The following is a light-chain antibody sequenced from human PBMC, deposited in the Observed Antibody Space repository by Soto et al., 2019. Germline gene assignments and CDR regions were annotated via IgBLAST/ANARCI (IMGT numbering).Light chain of an antibody. J-gene: IGLJ1*01. CDR2: EVS. V-gene: IGLV2-8*01. CDR1: SIDIGGYNY. Sequence: QSALTTAPSASASPGQSLSISCPGTSIDIGGYNYVSWYQQYPGKAPKLMIYEVSKRPSGVPDRFSGSKSGNTPSLTVSGLQAEDEADYYCSSYAGSNNYVFGTGTKVTVL. CDR3: SSYAGSNNYV.